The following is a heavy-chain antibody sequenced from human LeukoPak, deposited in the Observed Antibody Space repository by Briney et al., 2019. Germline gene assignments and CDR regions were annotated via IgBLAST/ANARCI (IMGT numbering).Heavy chain of an antibody. Sequence: GASVKVSCKASGYTFTGYYMHWVRQAPGQGLEWMGWINPNSGGTNYAQKFQGRVTMTRDTSISTAYMELSRLRSDDTAVYYCARDLSVEWFGELLVGAFDIWGQGTMVTVSS. CDR3: ARDLSVEWFGELLVGAFDI. CDR1: GYTFTGYY. D-gene: IGHD3-10*01. J-gene: IGHJ3*02. V-gene: IGHV1-2*02. CDR2: INPNSGGT.